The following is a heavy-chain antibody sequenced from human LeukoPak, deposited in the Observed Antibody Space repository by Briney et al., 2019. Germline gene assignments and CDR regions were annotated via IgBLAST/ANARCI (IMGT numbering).Heavy chain of an antibody. CDR1: GFTFSSYW. CDR2: IKQDGSEK. Sequence: PGGSLRLPCAASGFTFSSYWMSWVRQAPGRGMEWVANIKQDGSEKYYVDSVKGRFTISRDNAKNSLYLQMNSLRAEDTAVYYCARVGDGYNYGYYFDYWGQGTLVTVSS. D-gene: IGHD5-24*01. CDR3: ARVGDGYNYGYYFDY. V-gene: IGHV3-7*01. J-gene: IGHJ4*02.